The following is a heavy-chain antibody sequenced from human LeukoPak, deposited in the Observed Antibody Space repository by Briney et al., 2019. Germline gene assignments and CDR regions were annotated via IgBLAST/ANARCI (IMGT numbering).Heavy chain of an antibody. CDR2: MYDSVRT. V-gene: IGHV4-59*11. CDR3: STIKRGNIYGYFDF. CDR1: GGSISSHY. J-gene: IGHJ4*02. Sequence: PSETLSLTCTVPGGSISSHYWSWIRQPPGKGLEWIGYMYDSVRTKDNPSLKSRVTLSADTSKNQFSLRLSSVTAADPAVYYCSTIKRGNIYGYFDFWGQGILVTVSS. D-gene: IGHD5-18*01.